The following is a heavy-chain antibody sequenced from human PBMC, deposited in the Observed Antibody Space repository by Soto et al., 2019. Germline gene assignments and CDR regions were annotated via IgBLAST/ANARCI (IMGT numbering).Heavy chain of an antibody. Sequence: PGGSLRLSCAASGFTFSSYAMSWVRQAPGKGLEWVSAISGSGGSTYYADSVKGRFTISRDNSKNTLYLQMNSLRAEDTAVYYCAKASGHCSGGSCYSVQSFDYWGQGTLVTVSS. D-gene: IGHD2-15*01. CDR3: AKASGHCSGGSCYSVQSFDY. CDR1: GFTFSSYA. CDR2: ISGSGGST. V-gene: IGHV3-23*01. J-gene: IGHJ4*02.